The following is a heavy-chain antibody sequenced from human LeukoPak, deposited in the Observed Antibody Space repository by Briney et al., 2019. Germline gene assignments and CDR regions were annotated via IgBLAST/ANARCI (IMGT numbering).Heavy chain of an antibody. D-gene: IGHD3-22*01. Sequence: SETLSLTCTVSGGSFSSGYYYWSWIRQLPGKGLEWIGHIYYNGRTYYNPSLQSRLAVSVDTSKNQLSLKLYSVTAADTAVYYCARILINYDSSGYDVFDIWGQGTRVTVSS. CDR1: GGSFSSGYYY. J-gene: IGHJ3*02. V-gene: IGHV4-31*03. CDR2: IYYNGRT. CDR3: ARILINYDSSGYDVFDI.